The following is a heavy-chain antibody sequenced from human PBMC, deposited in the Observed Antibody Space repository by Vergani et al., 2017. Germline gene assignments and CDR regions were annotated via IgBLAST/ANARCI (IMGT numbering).Heavy chain of an antibody. CDR2: IYYSGST. V-gene: IGHV4-39*01. J-gene: IGHJ5*02. Sequence: HLHLQESGPGLVKPSATLSLTCSVSGASIRSSTYYWGWIRQPPGKGLEWIASIYYSGSTYYNPFLKSRVTISLETSKKQFSMKLSSVTAADTAVYFCARHSTVELLLKFWWIYPWCQGILVTVSS. CDR1: GASIRSSTYY. CDR3: ARHSTVELLLKFWWIYP. D-gene: IGHD3-3*01.